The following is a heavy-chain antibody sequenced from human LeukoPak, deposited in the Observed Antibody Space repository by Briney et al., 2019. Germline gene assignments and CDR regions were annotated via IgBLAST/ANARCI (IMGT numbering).Heavy chain of an antibody. CDR1: GFTFSNAW. CDR2: IKSKTDGGTT. V-gene: IGHV3-15*01. D-gene: IGHD3-22*01. Sequence: GGSLRLSCAASGFTFSNAWMSWVRQAPGKGLEWVGRIKSKTDGGTTDYAEPVKGRFTISRDDSKNTLYLQMNGLKTEDTAVYYCATVAMIVVVITFDIWGQGTMVTVSS. J-gene: IGHJ3*02. CDR3: ATVAMIVVVITFDI.